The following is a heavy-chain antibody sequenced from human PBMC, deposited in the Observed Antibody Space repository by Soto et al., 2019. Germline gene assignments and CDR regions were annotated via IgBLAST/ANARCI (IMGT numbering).Heavy chain of an antibody. V-gene: IGHV3-30*18. CDR2: VSHDGATK. CDR3: VKIGFGYSYGQGFDP. Sequence: GGSLRLSCEASGFNFGVFSMNWVRQAPGKGLEWVAVVSHDGATKYHADSVRGRFTISRDNNKNMMYLQMNSLREEDTALYYCVKIGFGYSYGQGFDPWGQGTLVTVSS. J-gene: IGHJ5*02. CDR1: GFNFGVFS. D-gene: IGHD5-12*01.